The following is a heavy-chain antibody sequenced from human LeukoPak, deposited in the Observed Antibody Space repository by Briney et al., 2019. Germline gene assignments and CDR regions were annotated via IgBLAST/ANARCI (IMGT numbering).Heavy chain of an antibody. CDR2: INPSGGST. J-gene: IGHJ5*02. CDR1: GYTFTSYY. D-gene: IGHD4-17*01. V-gene: IGHV1-46*01. CDR3: ARDWGYGDSEYNWFDP. Sequence: GASVKVSCKASGYTFTSYYMHWVRQPPGQGLEWMGIINPSGGSTSYAQKFQGRVTMTRDTSTSTVYMELSSLRSEDTAVYYCARDWGYGDSEYNWFDPWGQGTLVTVSS.